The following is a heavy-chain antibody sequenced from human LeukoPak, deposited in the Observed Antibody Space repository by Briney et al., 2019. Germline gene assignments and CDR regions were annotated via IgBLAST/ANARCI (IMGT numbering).Heavy chain of an antibody. V-gene: IGHV3-13*01. CDR1: GFTFSNSD. Sequence: QTGGSLRLSCAASGFTFSNSDMHWVHQAAGKGLEWVSAIGTVGDTYYPGSVKGRFTISRENAKNSLYLQMDSLRAGDTAVYYCAREMGDKYSSSWALDLWGRGTLVTVSS. CDR2: IGTVGDT. J-gene: IGHJ2*01. D-gene: IGHD6-13*01. CDR3: AREMGDKYSSSWALDL.